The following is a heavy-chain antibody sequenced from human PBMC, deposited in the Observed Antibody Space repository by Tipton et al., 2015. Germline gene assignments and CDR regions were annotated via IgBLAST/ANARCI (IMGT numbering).Heavy chain of an antibody. CDR3: ARGVRSISPSWYYYYGMDV. D-gene: IGHD6-6*01. Sequence: LSLTCTVSGGSISSYYWSWIRQPPGKGLEWVATIYWNGGSVGYADSVKGRLTVSRDNAKNSLYLEMESLRDEDTAVYYCARGVRSISPSWYYYYGMDVWGRGTTVTVSS. CDR1: GGSISSYY. CDR2: IYWNGGSV. J-gene: IGHJ6*02. V-gene: IGHV3-11*04.